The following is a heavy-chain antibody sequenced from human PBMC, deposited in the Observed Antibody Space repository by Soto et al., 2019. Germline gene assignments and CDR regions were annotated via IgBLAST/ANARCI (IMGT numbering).Heavy chain of an antibody. D-gene: IGHD6-13*01. Sequence: TLSLTCTVSGGSISSGDYYWSWIRQPPGKGLEWIGYIYYSGSTYYNPSLKSRVTISVDTSKKQFSLKLSSVTAADTAVYYCARDRVGYRSSPFRGMDVWGQGTTVTGSS. CDR2: IYYSGST. V-gene: IGHV4-30-4*01. CDR1: GGSISSGDYY. J-gene: IGHJ6*02. CDR3: ARDRVGYRSSPFRGMDV.